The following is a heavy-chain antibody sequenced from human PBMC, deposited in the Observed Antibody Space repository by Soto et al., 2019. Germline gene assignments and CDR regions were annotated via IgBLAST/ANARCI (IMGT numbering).Heavy chain of an antibody. J-gene: IGHJ6*02. CDR2: ISVHNGNT. CDR3: ARVVNHYYYGMDV. D-gene: IGHD3-22*01. Sequence: QVQLVQSGAEVKKPGASVKVSCKASGYTYISYAISWVRQAPGQGLEWMGWISVHNGNTNYAQKLQGRVTMTTDTPTSRGDMERRSRRPDDTAVYYCARVVNHYYYGMDVWGQGTTVTVSS. CDR1: GYTYISYA. V-gene: IGHV1-18*01.